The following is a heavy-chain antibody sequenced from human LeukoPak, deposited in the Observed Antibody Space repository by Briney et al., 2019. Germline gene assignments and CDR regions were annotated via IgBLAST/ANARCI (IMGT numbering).Heavy chain of an antibody. CDR1: GGSISSYY. V-gene: IGHV4-4*07. Sequence: PSETLSLTCTVSGGSISSYYWSWIRQPAGKGLEWIGRIYTSGSTNYNPSLKSRVTMSVDTSKNLFSLKLSSVTAADTAVYYCARGPDSYYYDSSGYYPFDYWGQGTLVTVSS. J-gene: IGHJ4*02. CDR2: IYTSGST. CDR3: ARGPDSYYYDSSGYYPFDY. D-gene: IGHD3-22*01.